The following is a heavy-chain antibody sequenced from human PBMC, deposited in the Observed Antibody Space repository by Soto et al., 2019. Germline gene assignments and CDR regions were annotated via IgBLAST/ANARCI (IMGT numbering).Heavy chain of an antibody. J-gene: IGHJ4*02. V-gene: IGHV5-51*01. CDR2: IYPGDSDT. D-gene: IGHD2-2*01. CDR3: ASHTNSWYYFDH. CDR1: RYSFTDYW. Sequence: GESLKISCKAFRYSFTDYWIGWVRQMPGKGLEWMGFIYPGDSDTRYSPSFQGQVTISAVKSISTAYLQWSSLKASDSAIYFCASHTNSWYYFDHWGQGTVVTVSS.